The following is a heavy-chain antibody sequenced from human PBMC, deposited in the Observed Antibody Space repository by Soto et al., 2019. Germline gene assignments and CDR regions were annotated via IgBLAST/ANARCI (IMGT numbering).Heavy chain of an antibody. CDR2: IWYDGSNK. CDR1: GFTFSSYG. V-gene: IGHV3-33*01. Sequence: ESGGGVVQPGRSLRLSCAASGFTFSSYGMHWVRQAPGKGLEWVAVIWYDGSNKYYADSVKGRFTISRDNSKNTLYLQMNSLRAEDTAVYYCARDGGGYFDFWSGYFDYWGQGTLVTVSS. D-gene: IGHD3-3*01. J-gene: IGHJ4*02. CDR3: ARDGGGYFDFWSGYFDY.